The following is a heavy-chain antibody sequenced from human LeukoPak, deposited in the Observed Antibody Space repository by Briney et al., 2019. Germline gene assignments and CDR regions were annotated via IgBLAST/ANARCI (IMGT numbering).Heavy chain of an antibody. Sequence: ASVKVSCKVSGYTLTELSMHWVRQAPGKGLEWMGGFDPEDGETIYAQKFQGRVTMTEDTSTDTAYMELSSLRAEDTAVYYCARDAGPGNSGWDYYFDYWGQGTLVTVSS. J-gene: IGHJ4*02. D-gene: IGHD6-19*01. CDR3: ARDAGPGNSGWDYYFDY. CDR2: FDPEDGET. V-gene: IGHV1-24*01. CDR1: GYTLTELS.